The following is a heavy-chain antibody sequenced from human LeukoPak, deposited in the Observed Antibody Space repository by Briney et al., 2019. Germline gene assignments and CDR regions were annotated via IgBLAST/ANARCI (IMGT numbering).Heavy chain of an antibody. V-gene: IGHV4-34*01. CDR1: GGSFSGYY. D-gene: IGHD6-13*01. CDR3: ASRSAAGRQPFDY. Sequence: ETLSLTCAVYGGSFSGYYWSWIRQPPGKGLEWIGEINHSGSTNYNPSLKSRVTISVDTSKNQFSLKLSSVTAADTAVYYCASRSAAGRQPFDYWGQGTLVTVSS. J-gene: IGHJ4*02. CDR2: INHSGST.